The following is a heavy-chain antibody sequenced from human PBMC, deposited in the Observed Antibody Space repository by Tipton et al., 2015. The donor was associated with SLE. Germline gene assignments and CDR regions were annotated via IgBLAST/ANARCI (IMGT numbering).Heavy chain of an antibody. J-gene: IGHJ4*02. Sequence: SLRLSCAASGFTFSDYYMSWVRQAPGKGLEWVANIKQDGSEKYYADSVKGRFTISRDNSKNTLYLQMNSLRAEDTAVYYCARALGNGGFDYWGQGTLVTVSS. CDR2: IKQDGSEK. D-gene: IGHD4-23*01. CDR3: ARALGNGGFDY. V-gene: IGHV3-7*01. CDR1: GFTFSDYY.